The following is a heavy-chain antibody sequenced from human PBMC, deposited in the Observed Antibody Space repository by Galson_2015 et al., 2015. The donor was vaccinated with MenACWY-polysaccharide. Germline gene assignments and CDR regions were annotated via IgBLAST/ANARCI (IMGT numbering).Heavy chain of an antibody. CDR2: ISSSGGST. D-gene: IGHD5-24*01. V-gene: IGHV3-23*01. Sequence: SLRLSCAASGFTFSRNAMSWVRQPPGKGLEWVSGISSSGGSTYYADSVEGRFTISRDNSKNTLWLQMNSLRAEDTAVYYCAKSLDRDGSSAWGQRTLVTVSS. CDR1: GFTFSRNA. J-gene: IGHJ5*02. CDR3: AKSLDRDGSSA.